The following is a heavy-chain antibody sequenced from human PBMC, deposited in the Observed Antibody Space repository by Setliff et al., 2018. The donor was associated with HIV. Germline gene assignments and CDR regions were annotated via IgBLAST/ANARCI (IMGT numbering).Heavy chain of an antibody. V-gene: IGHV3-11*06. Sequence: PGGSLRLSCAASGFTFTSYWMIWVRQAPGKGLEWVSYISSSSSYTNYADSVKGRFTISRDNAKNSVYLQMHSLRVEDTAVYYCAAVPWGHSSLIIDHWGQGTPVTVSS. CDR1: GFTFTSYW. J-gene: IGHJ4*02. CDR2: ISSSSSYT. D-gene: IGHD3-16*01. CDR3: AAVPWGHSSLIIDH.